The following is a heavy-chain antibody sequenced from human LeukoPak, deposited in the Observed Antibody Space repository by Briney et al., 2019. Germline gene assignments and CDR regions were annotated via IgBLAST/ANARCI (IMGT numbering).Heavy chain of an antibody. CDR2: INPNSGGT. D-gene: IGHD6-19*01. J-gene: IGHJ4*02. CDR3: AREGQWLVKGYYFDY. V-gene: IGHV1-2*06. CDR1: GYTFTGYY. Sequence: ASVKVPCKASGYTFTGYYMHWVRQAPGQGLEWMGRINPNSGGTNYAQKFQGRVTMTRDTSISTAYMELSRLRSDDTAVYYCAREGQWLVKGYYFDYWGQGTLVTVSS.